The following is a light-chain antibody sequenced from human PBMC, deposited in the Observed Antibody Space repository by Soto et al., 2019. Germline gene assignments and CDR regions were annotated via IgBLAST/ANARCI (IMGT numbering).Light chain of an antibody. CDR3: SSYTGSSTLVV. CDR2: DVS. Sequence: QSVLTQPPSVSGSPGQSVSISCTGTSSDVGRYNHVSWYQQPPGTAPKLMIYDVSNRPSGAPDRFSGSKSGNTASLTISGLQAEDEAEYYCSSYTGSSTLVVFGGGTKLTVL. CDR1: SSDVGRYNH. J-gene: IGLJ2*01. V-gene: IGLV2-18*02.